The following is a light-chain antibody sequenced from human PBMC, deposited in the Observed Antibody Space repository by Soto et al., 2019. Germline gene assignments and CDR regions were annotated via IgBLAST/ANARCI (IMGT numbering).Light chain of an antibody. CDR1: SSNIGSSY. Sequence: QSVLTQPPSVSGTPGQRVTISCSGSSSNIGSSYVYWYQQLPGTAPKLLIYRNNQWPSGVPDRFSGSKAGTSASLVISGLRSEDEADYYCCSYAGSYTPNWVFGGGTKLTVL. CDR3: CSYAGSYTPNWV. V-gene: IGLV1-47*01. J-gene: IGLJ3*02. CDR2: RNN.